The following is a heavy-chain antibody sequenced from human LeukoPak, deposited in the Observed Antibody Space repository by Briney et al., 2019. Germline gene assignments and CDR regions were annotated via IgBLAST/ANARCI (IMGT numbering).Heavy chain of an antibody. Sequence: SETLSLTCTVSGGSISSSSYYWGWIRQPPGTGLEWIGSIYYSGSTYYNPSLKSRVTISVDTSKNQFSLKLSSVTAADTAVYYCASLSGGSFDYWGQGTLVTVSS. CDR3: ASLSGGSFDY. J-gene: IGHJ4*02. V-gene: IGHV4-39*07. D-gene: IGHD4-23*01. CDR1: GGSISSSSYY. CDR2: IYYSGST.